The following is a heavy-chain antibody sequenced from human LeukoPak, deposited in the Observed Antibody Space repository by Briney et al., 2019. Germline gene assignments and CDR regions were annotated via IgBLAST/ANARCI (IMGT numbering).Heavy chain of an antibody. CDR1: GGSISSYY. CDR2: IYYSGST. V-gene: IGHV4-59*01. Sequence: PSETLSLTCTVSGGSISSYYWSWIRQPPGKGLEWIGYIYYSGSTNYNPSLKSRVTISVDTSKNQFSLKLSSVTAADTAVYYCARGGFGVVTNYYYMDVWGKGTTVTVSS. CDR3: ARGGFGVVTNYYYMDV. D-gene: IGHD3-3*01. J-gene: IGHJ6*03.